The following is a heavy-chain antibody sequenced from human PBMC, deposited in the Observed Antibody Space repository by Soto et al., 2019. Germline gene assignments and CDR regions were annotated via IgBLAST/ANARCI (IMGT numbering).Heavy chain of an antibody. V-gene: IGHV3-21*01. CDR1: GFTFSFYT. D-gene: IGHD5-12*01. CDR3: ARRLVATMADLDY. Sequence: EVQLVESGGGLVKPGGSLILYCAASGFTFSFYTMTWVRQAPGKGQEWVSSISDSSAYIYYAESVKGRFTISRDNAKNSLSMQMNSLRAEDTAIYYCARRLVATMADLDYWGQGTLVTVSS. CDR2: ISDSSAYI. J-gene: IGHJ4*02.